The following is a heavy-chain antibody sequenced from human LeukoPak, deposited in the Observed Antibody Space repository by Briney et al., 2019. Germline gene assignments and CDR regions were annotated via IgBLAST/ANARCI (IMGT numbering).Heavy chain of an antibody. CDR2: INHSGST. V-gene: IGHV4-34*01. D-gene: IGHD1-26*01. CDR3: ARQEQAIDRVRYYYMDV. J-gene: IGHJ6*03. CDR1: GGSFSGYY. Sequence: SETLSLTCAVYGGSFSGYYWSWIRQPPGKGLEWIGEINHSGSTNYNPSLKSRVTISVDTSKNQFSLKLSSVTAADTAVYYCARQEQAIDRVRYYYMDVWGKGTTVTISS.